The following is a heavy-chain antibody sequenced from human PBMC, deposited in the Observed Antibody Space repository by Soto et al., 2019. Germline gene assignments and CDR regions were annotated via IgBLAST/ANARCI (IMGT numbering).Heavy chain of an antibody. D-gene: IGHD1-26*01. CDR2: ISGSDGNT. CDR1: GFTFSSYG. CDR3: ARYVGARGYYYYGMDV. J-gene: IGHJ6*02. Sequence: GGSLRLSCAASGFTFSSYGVTWVRPAPGKGLEWVSTISGSDGNTYYADSVKGRFTISSDNSKNTLYLQMNSLRAEDTAVYYCARYVGARGYYYYGMDVWGQGTTVTVSS. V-gene: IGHV3-23*01.